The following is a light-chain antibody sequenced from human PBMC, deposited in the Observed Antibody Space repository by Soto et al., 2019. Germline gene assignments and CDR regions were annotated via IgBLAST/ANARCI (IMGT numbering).Light chain of an antibody. CDR1: QDISSY. Sequence: IHGTQSPSSLSASVLYRVTITFRSSQDISSYLAWYQQKQGKAPTLLIYAASTLQSGVPSRFTGSGFGTDFPLTISSLQAEDFASYYCQQLRSYPSTFGGGTKVDIK. V-gene: IGKV1-9*01. CDR3: QQLRSYPST. J-gene: IGKJ4*01. CDR2: AAS.